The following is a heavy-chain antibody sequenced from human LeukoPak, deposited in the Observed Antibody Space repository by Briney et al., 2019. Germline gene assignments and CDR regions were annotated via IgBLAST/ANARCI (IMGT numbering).Heavy chain of an antibody. CDR2: ISWNGGGI. CDR1: XFIXDDYA. D-gene: IGHD1-26*01. CDR3: AKGLVRPVGATHFDY. Sequence: CXXXXFIXDDYAMHWVRQAPGKGLEWVSGISWNGGGIDYADSVKGRFTISRDNAEKSLYLQLNRLRPEDTAYYYCAKGLVRPVGATHFDYWGQGTLVTVSS. J-gene: IGHJ4*02. V-gene: IGHV3-9*01.